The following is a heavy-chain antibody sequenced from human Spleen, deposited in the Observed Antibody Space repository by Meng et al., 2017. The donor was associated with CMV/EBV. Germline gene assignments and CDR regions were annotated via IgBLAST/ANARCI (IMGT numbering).Heavy chain of an antibody. CDR3: ARDGGSRGVYFDS. J-gene: IGHJ4*02. Sequence: ASVKVSCKTYGYTFSSYGLSWVRQAPGQGLEWMGWISAYNGNTNYAQKFQGRVTTTTDKSTTTAYMELTGLRSDDTAIYYCARDGGSRGVYFDSWGQGTLVTVSS. D-gene: IGHD1-26*01. CDR2: ISAYNGNT. V-gene: IGHV1-18*01. CDR1: GYTFSSYG.